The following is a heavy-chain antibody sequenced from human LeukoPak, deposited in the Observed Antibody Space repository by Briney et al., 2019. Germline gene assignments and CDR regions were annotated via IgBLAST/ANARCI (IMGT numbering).Heavy chain of an antibody. CDR1: GFTFDDYA. J-gene: IGHJ4*02. V-gene: IGHV3-9*01. CDR2: ISWNSGSI. D-gene: IGHD3-10*01. Sequence: GGSLRLSCAASGFTFDDYAMHWVRQAPGKGLEWVSGISWNSGSIGYADSVKGRFTISRDNAKNSLYLQMNSLRAEDTALYYCAKDTELLWFGELSHYFDYWGQGTLVTVSS. CDR3: AKDTELLWFGELSHYFDY.